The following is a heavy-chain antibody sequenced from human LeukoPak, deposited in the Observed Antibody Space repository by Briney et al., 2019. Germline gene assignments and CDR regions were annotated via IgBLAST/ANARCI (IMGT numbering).Heavy chain of an antibody. D-gene: IGHD6-13*01. CDR2: ISSNSRHI. CDR3: ARVAEAAAFDS. V-gene: IGHV3-21*06. CDR1: GFTFSSYE. J-gene: IGHJ4*02. Sequence: GGSLRLSCAASGFTFSSYEMNWVRQAPGKGLEWVSSISSNSRHIYYADSMRGRFTISRDNAKNSLYLQMNSLKPEDTAVYYCARVAEAAAFDSWGQGTLVTVSS.